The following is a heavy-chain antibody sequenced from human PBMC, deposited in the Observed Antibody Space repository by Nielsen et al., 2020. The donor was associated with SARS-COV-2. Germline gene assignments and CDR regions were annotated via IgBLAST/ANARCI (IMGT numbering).Heavy chain of an antibody. V-gene: IGHV3-30*03. Sequence: GGSLRLSCAASGFTFSSYGMHWVRQAPGKGLEWVAVISYDGSNKYYADSVKGRFTISRDNSKNTLYLQMNSLRAEDTAVYYCARTPLPTYYDSSGYYLFGYWGQGTLVTVSS. CDR2: ISYDGSNK. CDR3: ARTPLPTYYDSSGYYLFGY. CDR1: GFTFSSYG. J-gene: IGHJ4*02. D-gene: IGHD3-22*01.